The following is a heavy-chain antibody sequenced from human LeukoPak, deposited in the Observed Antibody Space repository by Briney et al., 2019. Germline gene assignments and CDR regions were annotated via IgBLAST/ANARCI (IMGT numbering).Heavy chain of an antibody. CDR1: GGFISSYY. J-gene: IGHJ4*02. Sequence: SETLSLTCTVSGGFISSYYWSWIRQPPGKGLEWIGYIYYSGSTNYNPSLKSRVTISVDMSKNQFSLKLSSVTAADTAVYYCARDPGTMVRGASGFDYWGQGTLVTVSS. D-gene: IGHD3-10*01. CDR2: IYYSGST. CDR3: ARDPGTMVRGASGFDY. V-gene: IGHV4-59*01.